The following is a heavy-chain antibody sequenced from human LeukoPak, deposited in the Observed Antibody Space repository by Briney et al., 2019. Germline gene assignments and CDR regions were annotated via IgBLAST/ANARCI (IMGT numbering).Heavy chain of an antibody. CDR2: ISSSSSTI. CDR1: GFTFSSYN. Sequence: GGSLRLSCAASGFTFSSYNMNWVRQAPGKGLEWVSDISSSSSTIYYADSVKGRCTISRDNAKNSLYLQMNSLRAEDTAVYYCARDLLAVAGTLGYWGQGTLVTVSS. J-gene: IGHJ4*02. V-gene: IGHV3-48*01. D-gene: IGHD6-19*01. CDR3: ARDLLAVAGTLGY.